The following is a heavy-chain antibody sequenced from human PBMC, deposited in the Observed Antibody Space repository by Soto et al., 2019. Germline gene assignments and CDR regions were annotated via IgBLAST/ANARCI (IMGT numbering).Heavy chain of an antibody. CDR2: ISSSGSTI. Sequence: GGSLRLSCAASGFTFSDYYMSWIRQAPGKGLEWVSYISSSGSTIYYADSVKGRFTISRDNAKNSLYLQMNSLRAEDTAVYYCARVNIVGKRRYFDYWGQGTLVTVSS. V-gene: IGHV3-11*01. J-gene: IGHJ4*02. D-gene: IGHD2-15*01. CDR1: GFTFSDYY. CDR3: ARVNIVGKRRYFDY.